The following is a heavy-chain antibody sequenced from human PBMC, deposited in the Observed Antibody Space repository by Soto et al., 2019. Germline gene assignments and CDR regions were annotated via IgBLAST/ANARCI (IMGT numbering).Heavy chain of an antibody. CDR1: VDSIRNNNC. V-gene: IGHV4-4*02. J-gene: IGHJ6*02. CDR2: IYHSGTA. D-gene: IGHD3-3*01. Sequence: SETLCLTCAVSVDSIRNNNCWNWVRQPPGKGLEWIGEIYHSGTANYNPSLKSRVTISLDKSNNQFSLTLNSVTAADTAVYYCARRRITTFGVVITGYGMDVWGQGTTVTGSS. CDR3: ARRRITTFGVVITGYGMDV.